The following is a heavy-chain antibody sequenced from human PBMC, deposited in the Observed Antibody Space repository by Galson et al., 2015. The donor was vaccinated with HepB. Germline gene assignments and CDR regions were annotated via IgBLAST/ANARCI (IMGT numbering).Heavy chain of an antibody. CDR3: ARGASGYYTRDY. J-gene: IGHJ4*02. Sequence: SLRLSCAASGFTFSGHWMSWVRQAPGKGLEWVANIKEDGSEKYYVDSLKGRFIISRDNAKNSLYLQMNSLRAEDTAVYYCARGASGYYTRDYWGQGTLVTVSS. D-gene: IGHD3-3*01. V-gene: IGHV3-7*01. CDR2: IKEDGSEK. CDR1: GFTFSGHW.